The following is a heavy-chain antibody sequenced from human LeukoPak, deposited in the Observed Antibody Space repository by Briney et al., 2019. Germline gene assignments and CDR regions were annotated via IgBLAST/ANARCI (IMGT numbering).Heavy chain of an antibody. CDR1: GFTFSSYW. CDR2: IKQDGSEK. Sequence: GGSLRLSCAASGFTFSSYWMSWVRQAPGKGLEWVANIKQDGSEKYYVDSVKGRFSISRDNAKNSVYLQMNSLRAEDTALYYCARGDFWSGYYIFDYWGQGTLVTVSS. V-gene: IGHV3-7*03. CDR3: ARGDFWSGYYIFDY. J-gene: IGHJ4*02. D-gene: IGHD3-3*01.